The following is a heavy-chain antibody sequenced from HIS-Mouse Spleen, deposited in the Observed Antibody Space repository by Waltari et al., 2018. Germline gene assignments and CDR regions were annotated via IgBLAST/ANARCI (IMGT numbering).Heavy chain of an antibody. D-gene: IGHD6-13*01. CDR3: AREIPYSSSWYDWYFDL. J-gene: IGHJ2*01. CDR1: GGSISGSSYS. Sequence: QLQLQESGPGLVKPSETLSLTCTVSGGSISGSSYSCGGIRQPPGKGLEWIGSIYYSGSTYYNPSLKSRVTISVDTSKNQFSLKLSSVTAADTAVYYCAREIPYSSSWYDWYFDLWGRGTLVTVSS. CDR2: IYYSGST. V-gene: IGHV4-39*07.